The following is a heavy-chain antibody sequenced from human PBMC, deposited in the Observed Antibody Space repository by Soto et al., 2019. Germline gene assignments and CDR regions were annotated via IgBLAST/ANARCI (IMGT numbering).Heavy chain of an antibody. Sequence: QVQLQESGPGLVKPSQTLSLTCTVSGDSISRGGYYWNWLRQHPRKGLEWIGYIYHSGSTIYNPSLKSRFTISVYKSKNRLSLELSNVTAADTAVYYCARDGAGAYGLGWFDPWGQGILVTVSS. CDR1: GDSISRGGYY. D-gene: IGHD2-21*01. CDR2: IYHSGST. V-gene: IGHV4-31*03. CDR3: ARDGAGAYGLGWFDP. J-gene: IGHJ5*02.